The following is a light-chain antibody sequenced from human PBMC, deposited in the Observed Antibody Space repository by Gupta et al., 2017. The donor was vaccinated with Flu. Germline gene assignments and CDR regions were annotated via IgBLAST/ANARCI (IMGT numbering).Light chain of an antibody. Sequence: QSVLTQPPSASGPPGQGVTISCSGSSSNIGSKTVNWYQQLPGKDPKLSSESKNKRRSGVPDRFSVSTTGDSDSLAINVLPSEDEAEEDCSACADTPNGLGVVGGGTKMTFL. CDR3: SACADTPNGLGV. J-gene: IGLJ3*02. CDR2: SKN. CDR1: SSNIGSKT. V-gene: IGLV1-44*01.